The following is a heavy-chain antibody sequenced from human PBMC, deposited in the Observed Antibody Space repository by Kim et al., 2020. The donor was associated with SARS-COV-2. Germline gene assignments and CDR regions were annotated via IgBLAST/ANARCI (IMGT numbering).Heavy chain of an antibody. CDR1: GFTFSSYA. V-gene: IGHV3-23*01. J-gene: IGHJ5*02. D-gene: IGHD6-13*01. CDR3: AKAAAIYNWFDP. CDR2: ISGSGGST. Sequence: GGSLRLSCAASGFTFSSYALSWVRQAPGKGLEWVSAISGSGGSTYYADSVKGRFTISSNNSQNTLYLQMNSLGVEYAARYYCAKAAAIYNWFDPWGQGTLVTVSS.